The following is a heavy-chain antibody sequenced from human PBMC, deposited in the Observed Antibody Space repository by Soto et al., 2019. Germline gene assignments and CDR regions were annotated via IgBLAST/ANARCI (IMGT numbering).Heavy chain of an antibody. D-gene: IGHD2-21*02. CDR3: ARGRPGMGTACCTIEY. V-gene: IGHV3-66*01. Sequence: EVQLVESGGGLVQPGGSLRLSCAASGFTVSSNYMSWVRQAPGKGLESVSFIYSGGTTDYADSVKGRFTISRDSSKNTVCLQMNSLRATDTAVYYCARGRPGMGTACCTIEYWGQGILVIVSS. CDR2: IYSGGTT. J-gene: IGHJ4*02. CDR1: GFTVSSNY.